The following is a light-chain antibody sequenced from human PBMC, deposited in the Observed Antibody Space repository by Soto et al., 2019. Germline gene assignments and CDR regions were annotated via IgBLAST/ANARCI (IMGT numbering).Light chain of an antibody. V-gene: IGKV3-20*01. Sequence: EIVLTQSPGTLSLSPGERATLSCRASQSVSSSYLAWYQQKPGQAPRLLFYGASSRATGIPDRFSGSGSGTDFTLTISRLEPEDFAVYYGQQYGSSHAKTFGQGTKVDIK. CDR1: QSVSSSY. CDR3: QQYGSSHAKT. J-gene: IGKJ1*01. CDR2: GAS.